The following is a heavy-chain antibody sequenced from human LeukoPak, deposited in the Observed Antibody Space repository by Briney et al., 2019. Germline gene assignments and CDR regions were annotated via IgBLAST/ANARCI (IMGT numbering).Heavy chain of an antibody. J-gene: IGHJ3*02. CDR1: GFTFSSYT. V-gene: IGHV3-21*01. Sequence: GGSLRLSCATSGFTFSSYTMNWVRQAPGQGLEWVSSISSSSSYIYYADSVKGRFTIFRDNAKNSLHLQMDSLRAEDTAVYYCARQTRYSSSGDAFDIWGQGTMVTVSS. CDR2: ISSSSSYI. D-gene: IGHD6-19*01. CDR3: ARQTRYSSSGDAFDI.